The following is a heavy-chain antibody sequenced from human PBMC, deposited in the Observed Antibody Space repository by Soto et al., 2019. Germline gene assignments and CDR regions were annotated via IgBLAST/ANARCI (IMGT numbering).Heavy chain of an antibody. Sequence: GTLRLSCAASVFSVNTHNMSWVRQAPGKGLEWVSSISYGSGYIFYADSVKGRFTISRDNAENSVYLQMNSLRAEETAFYYCATGDATGPYSSSWSTPYWGQGTLVTVFS. D-gene: IGHD6-13*01. J-gene: IGHJ4*02. V-gene: IGHV3-21*01. CDR1: VFSVNTHN. CDR2: ISYGSGYI. CDR3: ATGDATGPYSSSWSTPY.